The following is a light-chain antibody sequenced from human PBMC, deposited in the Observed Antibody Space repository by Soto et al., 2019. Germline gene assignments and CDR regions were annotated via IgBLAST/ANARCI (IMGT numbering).Light chain of an antibody. J-gene: IGKJ4*01. CDR1: QSVSSY. Sequence: EIVLTQSPATLSLSPGERATLSCRASQSVSSYLAWYQQKPGQSPRLLIYDASNRATGIPARFSGSGSGTDFTLTISSLEPEDLAGYYWQQRSNWLTFGGGNKVAIK. CDR2: DAS. CDR3: QQRSNWLT. V-gene: IGKV3-11*01.